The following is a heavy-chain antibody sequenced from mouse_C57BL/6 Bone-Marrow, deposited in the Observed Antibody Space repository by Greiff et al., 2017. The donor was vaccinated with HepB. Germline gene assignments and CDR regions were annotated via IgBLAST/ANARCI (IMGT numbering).Heavy chain of an antibody. Sequence: VQLQQSGPGLVQPSQSLSITCTVSGFSLTSYGVHWVRQSPGKGLEWLGVIWRGGSTDYNAAFMSRLSITKDNSKSQVFFKMNSLQADDTAIYYCAKMIYYDYDGAMDYWGQGTSVTVSS. J-gene: IGHJ4*01. V-gene: IGHV2-5*01. CDR2: IWRGGST. D-gene: IGHD2-4*01. CDR3: AKMIYYDYDGAMDY. CDR1: GFSLTSYG.